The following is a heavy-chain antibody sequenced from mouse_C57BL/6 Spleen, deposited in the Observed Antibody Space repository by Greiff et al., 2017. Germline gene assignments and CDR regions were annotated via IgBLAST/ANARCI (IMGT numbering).Heavy chain of an antibody. J-gene: IGHJ4*01. CDR2: IWRGGRT. V-gene: IGHV2-5*01. CDR1: GFSLTSYG. D-gene: IGHD2-3*01. CDR3: ALDGYYVFDAMDY. Sequence: VQLQQSGPGLVQPSPSLSITCTVSGFSLTSYGVPWVRQSPGQGLEWLGVIWRGGRTDYNAAFMSRKSITKDNAKSHVFFKMNSLQADDTAIYCGALDGYYVFDAMDYWGQGTSVTVSS.